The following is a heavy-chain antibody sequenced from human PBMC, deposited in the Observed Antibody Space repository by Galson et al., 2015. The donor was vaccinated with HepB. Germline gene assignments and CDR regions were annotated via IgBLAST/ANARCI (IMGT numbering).Heavy chain of an antibody. J-gene: IGHJ4*02. CDR2: ISDDGSNK. V-gene: IGHV3-30*15. Sequence: SLRLSCAASGFTFRNYFMHWVRQAPGKGLEWVTVISDDGSNKYYADSVKGRFTISRDNSKNTLYLQMSRLRPEDTAMYHCARDRCSGVNCYHWSGFWGQGTLVTVSS. D-gene: IGHD2-15*01. CDR1: GFTFRNYF. CDR3: ARDRCSGVNCYHWSGF.